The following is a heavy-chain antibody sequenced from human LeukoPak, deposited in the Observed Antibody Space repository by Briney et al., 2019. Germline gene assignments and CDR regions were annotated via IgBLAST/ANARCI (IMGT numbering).Heavy chain of an antibody. D-gene: IGHD2-2*01. CDR3: AKSDIVVVPAAMRDY. CDR2: ITGSGDTT. CDR1: GFIFRNYA. J-gene: IGHJ4*02. Sequence: SGGSLRLSCAASGFIFRNYAMSWVRQAPGKGLEWVSAITGSGDTTYYADSVKGRFTISRDNSENTLYLQMNSLRAEDTAVYYCAKSDIVVVPAAMRDYWGQGTLVTVSS. V-gene: IGHV3-23*01.